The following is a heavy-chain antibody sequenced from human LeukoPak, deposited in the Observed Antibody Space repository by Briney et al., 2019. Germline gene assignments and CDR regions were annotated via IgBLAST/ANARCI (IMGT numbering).Heavy chain of an antibody. V-gene: IGHV4-59*08. CDR3: ARHAIYSGGYSYWFDP. CDR2: IYYSGYT. J-gene: IGHJ5*02. D-gene: IGHD1-26*01. CDR1: GGSISSYY. Sequence: SETLSLTCTVSGGSISSYYWSWIRQPPGKRLEWIAYIYYSGYTNYNPSLKSRASISVDTSKNLCSLRLSSVTAADTAVYYCARHAIYSGGYSYWFDPWGLGTLVTVS.